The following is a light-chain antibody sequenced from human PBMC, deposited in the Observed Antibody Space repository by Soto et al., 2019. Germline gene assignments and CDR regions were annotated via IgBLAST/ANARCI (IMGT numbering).Light chain of an antibody. CDR3: QSYDSTLTGRYV. CDR2: ANT. CDR1: SSNIGAGYD. V-gene: IGLV1-40*01. J-gene: IGLJ1*01. Sequence: QAVVAQPPSVSGAPGQRVTISCSGSSSNIGAGYDVHWYQQLPGTAPKLLIFANTNRPSGVPDRFSASRSGTSASLAITGLQADDEADYYCQSYDSTLTGRYVFGTGTKVTVL.